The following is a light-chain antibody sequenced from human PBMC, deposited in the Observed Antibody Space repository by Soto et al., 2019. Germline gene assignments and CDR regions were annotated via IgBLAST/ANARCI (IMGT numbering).Light chain of an antibody. Sequence: DIQRTQSPSTLSASVGDRVTITCRASQSISKYLAWYQQKPGKAPKLLIYDASSLESGVPSRFSGSGSGTEFTLTISSLQPDDFATYYCQQYNSYSTFGQGTMV. J-gene: IGKJ1*01. CDR1: QSISKY. CDR2: DAS. CDR3: QQYNSYST. V-gene: IGKV1-5*01.